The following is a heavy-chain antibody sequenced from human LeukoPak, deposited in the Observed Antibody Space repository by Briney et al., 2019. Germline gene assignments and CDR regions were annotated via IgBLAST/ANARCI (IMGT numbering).Heavy chain of an antibody. CDR1: GFTFSGSA. J-gene: IGHJ6*02. Sequence: GGSLRLSCAASGFTFSGSAMPWVRQASGKGLEWVGRIRSKANSYATAYAASVKGRFTISRDDSKNTAYLQMNSLKTEDTAVYYCTCITYYYDSSGYLSDYYYGMDVWGQGTTVTVSS. CDR2: IRSKANSYAT. D-gene: IGHD3-22*01. V-gene: IGHV3-73*01. CDR3: TCITYYYDSSGYLSDYYYGMDV.